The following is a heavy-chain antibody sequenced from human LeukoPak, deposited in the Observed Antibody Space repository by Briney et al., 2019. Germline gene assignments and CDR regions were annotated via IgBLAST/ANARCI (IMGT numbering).Heavy chain of an antibody. V-gene: IGHV3-66*01. CDR3: ASSGTASRGAMDV. J-gene: IGHJ6*02. Sequence: GGSLRLSCAASGLTGSSNFMTWVRQAPGKGLEWVSAIYSGGSTFYAASVRGRFNISRDNSKKSMFLQMSSLRVEDAAVYYCASSGTASRGAMDVWGQGTTVTVSS. D-gene: IGHD1-1*01. CDR1: GLTGSSNF. CDR2: IYSGGST.